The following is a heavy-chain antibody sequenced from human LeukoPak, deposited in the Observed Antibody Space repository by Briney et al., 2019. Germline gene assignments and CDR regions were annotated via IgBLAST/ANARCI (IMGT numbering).Heavy chain of an antibody. CDR3: ANVGIAARPSPYYFDY. J-gene: IGHJ4*02. D-gene: IGHD6-6*01. V-gene: IGHV3-23*01. CDR2: ISGSGGST. CDR1: GLPFISYC. Sequence: GGSLSLSCGVSGLPFISYCMSWVRQAPGKGLEWVSAISGSGGSTYYADSVKGRFTISRDNSKNTLYLQMNSLRAEDTAVYCCANVGIAARPSPYYFDYWGQGTLVTVSS.